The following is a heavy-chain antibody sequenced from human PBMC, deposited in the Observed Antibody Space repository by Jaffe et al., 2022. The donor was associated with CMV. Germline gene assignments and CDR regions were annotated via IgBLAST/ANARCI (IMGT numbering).Heavy chain of an antibody. Sequence: EVQLVESGGGLVQPGRSLRLSCTASGFTFGDYAMSWVRQAPGKGLEWVGFIRSKAYGGTTEYAASVKGRFTISRDDSKSIAYLQMNSLKTEDTAVYYCTRGPAIDDSSGLYYWGQGTLVTVSS. CDR1: GFTFGDYA. CDR3: TRGPAIDDSSGLYY. J-gene: IGHJ4*02. D-gene: IGHD3-22*01. V-gene: IGHV3-49*04. CDR2: IRSKAYGGTT.